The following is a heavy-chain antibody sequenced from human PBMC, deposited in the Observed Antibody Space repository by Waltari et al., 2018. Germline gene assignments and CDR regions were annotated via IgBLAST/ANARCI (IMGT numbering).Heavy chain of an antibody. Sequence: EVQLLESGGGLVQPGGSLRLSCAASGFTFSSYALSWAVQAPGKGVEWVSAISGSGGSTYYADAVKGRFTISRDNSKNTLYLQMNSLRAEDTAVYYCAKDPPPGIAVAGYYFDYWGQGTLVTVSS. CDR1: GFTFSSYA. V-gene: IGHV3-23*01. CDR2: ISGSGGST. CDR3: AKDPPPGIAVAGYYFDY. D-gene: IGHD6-19*01. J-gene: IGHJ4*02.